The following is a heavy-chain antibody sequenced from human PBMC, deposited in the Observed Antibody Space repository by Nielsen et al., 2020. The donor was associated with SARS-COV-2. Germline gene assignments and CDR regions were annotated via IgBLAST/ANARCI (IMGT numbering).Heavy chain of an antibody. CDR1: GFTFSSYA. D-gene: IGHD3-10*01. J-gene: IGHJ5*02. CDR3: AKDERAMVRGAYSLNWFDP. V-gene: IGHV3-23*01. CDR2: ISGSGGST. Sequence: GVLRLSCAASGFTFSSYAMSWVRQAPGKGLEWVSAISGSGGSTYYADSVKGRFTISRDNSKNTLYLQMNSLRAEDTAVYYCAKDERAMVRGAYSLNWFDPWGQGTLVTVSS.